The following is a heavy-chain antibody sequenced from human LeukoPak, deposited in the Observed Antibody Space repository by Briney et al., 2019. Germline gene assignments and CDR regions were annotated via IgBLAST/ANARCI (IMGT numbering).Heavy chain of an antibody. D-gene: IGHD6-19*01. J-gene: IGHJ4*02. Sequence: GGSLRLSCAASGFTFSSYGMHWVRQAPGKGLEWVAVISYDGSNKYYADSVKGRFTISRDNSKNTLYLQMNSLRAEDTAVYYCARERSLEIAVAGTVFDYWGQGTLVTVSS. CDR3: ARERSLEIAVAGTVFDY. CDR2: ISYDGSNK. CDR1: GFTFSSYG. V-gene: IGHV3-30*03.